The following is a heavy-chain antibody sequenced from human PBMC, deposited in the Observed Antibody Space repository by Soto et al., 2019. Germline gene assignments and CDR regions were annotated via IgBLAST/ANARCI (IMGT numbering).Heavy chain of an antibody. CDR2: IYYSGNT. V-gene: IGHV4-59*01. J-gene: IGHJ4*02. CDR1: GGSISSYF. Sequence: SETLSLTCTVSGGSISSYFWSWIRQPPGKGLEWIGYIYYSGNTTYNPSLKSRVTISVDTSKNQFSLKLSSVTAADTAVYYCARGNYYDSSDYYFGMGTYFFDYWGQGTLVTVSS. CDR3: ARGNYYDSSDYYFGMGTYFFDY. D-gene: IGHD3-22*01.